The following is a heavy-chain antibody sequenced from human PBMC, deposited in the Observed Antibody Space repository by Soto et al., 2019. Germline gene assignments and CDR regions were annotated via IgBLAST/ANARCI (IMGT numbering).Heavy chain of an antibody. D-gene: IGHD1-26*01. CDR3: ARQAIVAGATTGMHG. CDR2: INHGYPADRST. CDR1: GYTLTTFF. Sequence: QVQLVQSGAEVKKPGASVKVSCKASGYTLTTFFMHWVRQAPGQGLEWMGGINHGYPADRSTTYANKFEGRVTMTTDTSTSTEYMELSRLRCDHPAVYYCARQAIVAGATTGMHGCGQGTTVT. J-gene: IGHJ6*02. V-gene: IGHV1-46*01.